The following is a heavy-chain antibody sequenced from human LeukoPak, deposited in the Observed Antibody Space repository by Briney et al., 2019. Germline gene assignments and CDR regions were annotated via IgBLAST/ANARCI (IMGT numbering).Heavy chain of an antibody. V-gene: IGHV4-61*02. CDR1: GGSISSGSYY. J-gene: IGHJ6*02. CDR3: ARVGNWGMDV. D-gene: IGHD1-1*01. Sequence: SQTLSLTCTVSGGSISSGSYYWSWIRQPAGKGLEWIGRIYTSGSTNYNPSLKSRVTISVDTSKNQFSLKLSSVTAADTAVYYCARVGNWGMDVWGQGTTVTVSS. CDR2: IYTSGST.